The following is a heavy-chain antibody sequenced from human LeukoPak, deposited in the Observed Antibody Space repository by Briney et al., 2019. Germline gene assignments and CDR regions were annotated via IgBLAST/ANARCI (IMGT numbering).Heavy chain of an antibody. J-gene: IGHJ4*02. D-gene: IGHD2-2*01. V-gene: IGHV1-69*13. CDR3: ARALGYCSSTSCYPDDY. CDR1: GGTFSSYA. Sequence: AVKVSCKASGGTFSSYAISWVRQAPGQGLEWVGGIIPIFGTANYAQKFKGRVRITADEYTRTAYMELSRLRSEDTAVYYCARALGYCSSTSCYPDDYWGQGTLVTVSS. CDR2: IIPIFGTA.